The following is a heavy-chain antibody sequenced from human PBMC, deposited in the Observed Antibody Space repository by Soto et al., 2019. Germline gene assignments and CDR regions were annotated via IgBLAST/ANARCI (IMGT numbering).Heavy chain of an antibody. CDR3: SKGGQLLTEGGGY. CDR2: ISWNRGSI. V-gene: IGHV3-9*01. D-gene: IGHD2-2*01. J-gene: IGHJ4*02. CDR1: GFTFDDYA. Sequence: EVQLVESGGGLVQPGRSLRLSCAASGFTFDDYAMHWVRQAPGKGREWVSGISWNRGSIGYADSVKGRFTISRDNANNPLYLQMNSLRAEGTPLYYCSKGGQLLTEGGGYWGQGPLVTVSS.